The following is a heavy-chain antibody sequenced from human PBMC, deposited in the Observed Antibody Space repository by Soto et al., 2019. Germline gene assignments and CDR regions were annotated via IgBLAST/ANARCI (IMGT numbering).Heavy chain of an antibody. Sequence: PGESLKISCKGSGYSFTNYGIGWVRQMPRKGLEWMGIIYPGDSDTRYSPSFQGQVTISADKSSSTAYLQWSSLKASDTAMYYWARSGGASPGDYGRWIETCMDVWGQGTTVTVSS. CDR1: GYSFTNYG. CDR3: ARSGGASPGDYGRWIETCMDV. D-gene: IGHD4-17*01. CDR2: IYPGDSDT. J-gene: IGHJ6*02. V-gene: IGHV5-51*01.